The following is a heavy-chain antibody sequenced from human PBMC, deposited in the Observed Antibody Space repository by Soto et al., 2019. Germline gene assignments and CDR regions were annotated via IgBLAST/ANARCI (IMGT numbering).Heavy chain of an antibody. CDR1: GFTFDDYT. V-gene: IGHV3-43*01. Sequence: GGSLRLSCAASGFTFDDYTMHWVRQAPGKGLEWVSLISWDGGSTYYADSVKGRFTISRDNSKNSLYLQMNSLRTEDTALYYCAKEFRALGIAAAAPLDYWGQGTLVTVS. J-gene: IGHJ4*02. CDR2: ISWDGGST. CDR3: AKEFRALGIAAAAPLDY. D-gene: IGHD6-13*01.